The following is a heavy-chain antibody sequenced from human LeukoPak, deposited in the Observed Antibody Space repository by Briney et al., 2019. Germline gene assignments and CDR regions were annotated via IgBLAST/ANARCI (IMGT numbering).Heavy chain of an antibody. D-gene: IGHD2-2*01. CDR3: ASSIVYCSSTSCYFN. J-gene: IGHJ4*02. Sequence: GASVKVSCKASGYTFTGYFMHWVRQAPGQGLEWMGWINPNSGGTNYAQKFQGRVTMIRDTSISTAYMELSRLRSDDTAVYYCASSIVYCSSTSCYFNWGQGTLVTVSS. CDR1: GYTFTGYF. V-gene: IGHV1-2*02. CDR2: INPNSGGT.